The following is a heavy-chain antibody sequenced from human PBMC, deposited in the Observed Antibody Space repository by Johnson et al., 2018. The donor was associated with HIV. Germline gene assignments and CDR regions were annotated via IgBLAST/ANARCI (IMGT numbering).Heavy chain of an antibody. J-gene: IGHJ3*02. CDR2: IRSKAYGGTT. D-gene: IGHD6-19*01. CDR3: TRGRSSCWYGTAFDI. Sequence: VQLVESGGGLVQPGRSLRLSCIVSGFTFGDYGMSWVRQAPGKGLEWVGFIRSKAYGGTTEYAASVKGRFTISRDDSTSIAYLQMNSLRTEDTAVYYCTRGRSSCWYGTAFDIWGQGTMVTVSS. V-gene: IGHV3-49*04. CDR1: GFTFGDYG.